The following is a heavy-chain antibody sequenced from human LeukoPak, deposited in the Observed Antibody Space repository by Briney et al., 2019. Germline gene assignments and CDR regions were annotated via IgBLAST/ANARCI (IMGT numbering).Heavy chain of an antibody. CDR1: GFTFSSYG. Sequence: QSGGSLRLSCAASGFTFSSYGMHWVRQAPGKGLVWVSRINSDGSSTSYADSVKGRFTVSRDNAKNTLYLQMNSLRAEDTAVYYCARDDTRNTVTTPYYYYGMDVWGQGTTVTVSS. CDR3: ARDDTRNTVTTPYYYYGMDV. V-gene: IGHV3-74*01. J-gene: IGHJ6*02. D-gene: IGHD4-17*01. CDR2: INSDGSST.